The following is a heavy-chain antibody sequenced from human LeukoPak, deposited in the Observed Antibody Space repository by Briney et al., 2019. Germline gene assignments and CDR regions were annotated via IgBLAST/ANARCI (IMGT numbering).Heavy chain of an antibody. CDR2: INHSGST. J-gene: IGHJ5*02. Sequence: AETLSLTCAVYGGSFSSYYWSWIRQPPGKGLEWIGEINHSGSTNNNPAPKSRRTISADTSKNQFSLKLSYVTAVDTAVYYCEREYYYRSGSYYHLFDPWGQGTLVTVSS. V-gene: IGHV4-34*04. CDR1: GGSFSSYY. D-gene: IGHD3-10*01. CDR3: EREYYYRSGSYYHLFDP.